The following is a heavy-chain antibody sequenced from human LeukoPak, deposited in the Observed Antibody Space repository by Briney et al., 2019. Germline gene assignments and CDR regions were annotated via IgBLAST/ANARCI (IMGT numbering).Heavy chain of an antibody. J-gene: IGHJ4*02. CDR1: GFTFSSYE. V-gene: IGHV3-48*03. Sequence: GGSLRLSCAASGFTFSSYEMNWVRQPPGKGLEWVSYISSSGSTIYYADSVKGRFTISRDNAKNSLSLQMNSLRAEDTAVYYCARVEGYRYGYTFDYWGQGILVTVSS. CDR3: ARVEGYRYGYTFDY. D-gene: IGHD5-18*01. CDR2: ISSSGSTI.